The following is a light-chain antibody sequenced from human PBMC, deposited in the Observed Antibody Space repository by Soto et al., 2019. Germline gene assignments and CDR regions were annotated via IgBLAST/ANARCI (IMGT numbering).Light chain of an antibody. J-gene: IGKJ2*01. CDR2: TAS. V-gene: IGKV3-15*01. CDR1: QGVRAN. Sequence: EIVMTQSPASLSVSPGEGVTLSCRASQGVRANLAWYQLKPGQAPRLLIYTASSRATGTPARFSASGFGTEFTLNIGSLQSEDFAVYYCQQYNAWPFTFGQGTKLEIK. CDR3: QQYNAWPFT.